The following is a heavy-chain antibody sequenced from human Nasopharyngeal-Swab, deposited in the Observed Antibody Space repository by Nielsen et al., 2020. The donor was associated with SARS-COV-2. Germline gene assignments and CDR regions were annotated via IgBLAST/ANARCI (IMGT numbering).Heavy chain of an antibody. CDR2: IKQDGSEK. Sequence: GESLKISCAASGFSFSTYWMTWVRQAPGKGLEWVANIKQDGSEKYYVDSVKGRFTVSRDDPKNLLYLQVNSLRAEDTAVYYCARQGVFVPAYFHQYYMDVWGKGNTVTVSS. V-gene: IGHV3-7*03. D-gene: IGHD3-16*02. CDR3: ARQGVFVPAYFHQYYMDV. CDR1: GFSFSTYW. J-gene: IGHJ6*03.